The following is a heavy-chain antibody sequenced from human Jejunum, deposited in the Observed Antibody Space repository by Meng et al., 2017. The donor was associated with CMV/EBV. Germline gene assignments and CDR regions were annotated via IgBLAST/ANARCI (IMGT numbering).Heavy chain of an antibody. D-gene: IGHD2-2*01. J-gene: IGHJ4*02. CDR1: FRACY. Sequence: FRACYMESLRQAPGQGLEWMGWINPNSGDTKYAQKFQGRVTMTRDTSISAAYMELSSLGSDDTAVFYCARVRIGCSTTGCYFDHWGQGTLVTVSS. V-gene: IGHV1-2*02. CDR3: ARVRIGCSTTGCYFDH. CDR2: INPNSGDT.